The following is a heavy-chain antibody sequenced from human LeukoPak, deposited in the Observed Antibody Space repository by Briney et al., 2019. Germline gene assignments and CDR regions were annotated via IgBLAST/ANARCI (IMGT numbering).Heavy chain of an antibody. CDR1: GGSISSYY. CDR3: ARTTVTTYFDN. J-gene: IGHJ4*02. V-gene: IGHV4-59*01. Sequence: SVTLSLTCTVSGGSISSYYWSWIRQPPGKGLEWIAYISDSGSTNYNPPLKSRVTISVDTSKNQFSLKLSSVTAADTAVYYCARTTVTTYFDNWGQGTLVTVSS. CDR2: ISDSGST. D-gene: IGHD4-17*01.